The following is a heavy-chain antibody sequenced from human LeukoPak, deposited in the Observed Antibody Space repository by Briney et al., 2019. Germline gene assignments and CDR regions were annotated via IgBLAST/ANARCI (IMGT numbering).Heavy chain of an antibody. CDR2: VYYSGTA. CDR3: VTQYSSAPYYIDY. Sequence: SEALSLTCTVSGASIGTSSYYWGWIRQSPGEGLEWIGIVYYSGTAYYNPSLQSRVTISVDTSKNQFSLRLTSVNAADTAIYYCVTQYSSAPYYIDYWGQGILVTVSS. V-gene: IGHV4-39*01. D-gene: IGHD6-19*01. J-gene: IGHJ4*02. CDR1: GASIGTSSYY.